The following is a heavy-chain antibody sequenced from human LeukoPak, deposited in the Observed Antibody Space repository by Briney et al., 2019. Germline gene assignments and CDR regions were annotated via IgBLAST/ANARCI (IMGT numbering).Heavy chain of an antibody. Sequence: GGSLRLSCTASGFAFGDYAVSWVRQAPGKGLEWVGFIRSKTYGGAAEYAASVNGRFTISRDDSKSVAYLQMDSLKTEDSAMYYCTRDKGLASAGTEFDYWGQGTLVTVSS. J-gene: IGHJ4*02. CDR1: GFAFGDYA. D-gene: IGHD6-13*01. CDR2: IRSKTYGGAA. V-gene: IGHV3-49*04. CDR3: TRDKGLASAGTEFDY.